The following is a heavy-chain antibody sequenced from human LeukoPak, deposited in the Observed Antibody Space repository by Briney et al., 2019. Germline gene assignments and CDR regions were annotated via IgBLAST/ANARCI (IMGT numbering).Heavy chain of an antibody. J-gene: IGHJ4*02. CDR2: IYSGGST. D-gene: IGHD3-10*01. CDR3: AKVPGSFYVDFDY. Sequence: GGSLRLSCAASGFTVSGNYMSWVRQAPGKGLEWVSVIYSGGSTYYADSVKGRFTISRDNSKNTLYLQMNSLRAEDTAIYYCAKVPGSFYVDFDYWGRGTLVTVSS. CDR1: GFTVSGNY. V-gene: IGHV3-53*01.